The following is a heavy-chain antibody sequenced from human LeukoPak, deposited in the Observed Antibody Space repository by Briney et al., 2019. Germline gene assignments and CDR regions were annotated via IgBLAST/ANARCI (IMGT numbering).Heavy chain of an antibody. CDR3: ARGSLEGPLDY. CDR2: IYYSGST. CDR1: DYSISSSYY. J-gene: IGHJ4*02. D-gene: IGHD3-3*01. Sequence: PSETLSLTCTVSDYSISSSYYWGWIRQPPGKGLEWIGSIYYSGSTYYNPSLKSRVTISVDTSKNQFSLKLSSVTAADTAVYYCARGSLEGPLDYWGQGTLVTVSS. V-gene: IGHV4-38-2*02.